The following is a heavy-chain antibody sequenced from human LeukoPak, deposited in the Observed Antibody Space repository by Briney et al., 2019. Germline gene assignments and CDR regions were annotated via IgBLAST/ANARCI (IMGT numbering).Heavy chain of an antibody. V-gene: IGHV3-7*01. CDR3: ARDKMTGDSYFDF. D-gene: IGHD7-27*01. CDR2: IKQDGSEK. J-gene: IGHJ4*02. Sequence: GGSLRLSCAASGFTFSNYWMSWVRQAPGKGLEWVAHIKQDGSEKNYVGSVKGRFTISRDNAKKSLPLQMDGLRAEDSAVYYCARDKMTGDSYFDFWGQGALVTASS. CDR1: GFTFSNYW.